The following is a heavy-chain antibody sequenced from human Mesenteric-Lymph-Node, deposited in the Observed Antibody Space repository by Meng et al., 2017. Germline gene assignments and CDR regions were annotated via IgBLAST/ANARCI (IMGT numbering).Heavy chain of an antibody. Sequence: SETLSLTCTVSGGSINNYYWNFRRQPAGSGLEWIGRIHATGSTSYNPSLKSRVTISVDTSKNQFYLKLSSMTAADTAVYYCARDSFRSSFDSWGQGTLVTVSS. CDR3: ARDSFRSSFDS. CDR2: IHATGST. J-gene: IGHJ4*02. CDR1: GGSINNYY. V-gene: IGHV4-4*07.